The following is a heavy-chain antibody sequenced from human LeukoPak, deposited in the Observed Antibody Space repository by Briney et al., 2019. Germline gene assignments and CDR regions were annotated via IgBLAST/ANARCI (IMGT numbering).Heavy chain of an antibody. Sequence: PGGSLRLSCAASGFTFSSYAMSWVRQAPGKGLEWVSAISGSGDSTYYADSVKGRFTISRDNSKNTLYLQMNSLRAEDTAVYYCAKGIGSGSYYLFGYWGQGTLVTVSS. CDR1: GFTFSSYA. V-gene: IGHV3-23*01. CDR2: ISGSGDST. D-gene: IGHD3-10*01. CDR3: AKGIGSGSYYLFGY. J-gene: IGHJ4*02.